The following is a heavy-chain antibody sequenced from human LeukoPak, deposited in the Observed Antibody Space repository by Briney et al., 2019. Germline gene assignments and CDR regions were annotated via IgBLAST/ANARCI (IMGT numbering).Heavy chain of an antibody. V-gene: IGHV4-34*01. D-gene: IGHD3-22*01. CDR1: GGSFSGYY. J-gene: IGHJ4*02. Sequence: SETLSLTCAVYGGSFSGYYWSWIRQPPGKGLEWIGEINHSGSTNYNPSLKSRVTISVDTSKNQFSLKLSSVTAADTAVYYCARGGDYYDSSGFHYWGQGTLVTVSS. CDR2: INHSGST. CDR3: ARGGDYYDSSGFHY.